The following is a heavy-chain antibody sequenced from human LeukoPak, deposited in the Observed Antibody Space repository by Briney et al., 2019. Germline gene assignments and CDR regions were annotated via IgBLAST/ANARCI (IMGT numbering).Heavy chain of an antibody. CDR1: GFTLSSYG. CDR2: ISYDGSNR. D-gene: IGHD3-3*01. Sequence: GGSLRLSCAASGFTLSSYGMHWVRKAPGKGLEWVSLISYDGSNRYYADSVKGRFTISRDNSKNMLYLQMNSLRAEDTAVYYCARVFTPNLIFPRQKNAFDIWGQGTMVTVSS. CDR3: ARVFTPNLIFPRQKNAFDI. J-gene: IGHJ3*02. V-gene: IGHV3-30*19.